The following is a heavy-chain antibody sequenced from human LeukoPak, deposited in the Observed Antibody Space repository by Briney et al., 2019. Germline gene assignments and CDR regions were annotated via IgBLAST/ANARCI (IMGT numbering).Heavy chain of an antibody. CDR3: AKNGQSGFSFDP. CDR1: GDSFSSVTDY. CDR2: GSESGGT. Sequence: PSETLSLTCTVSGDSFSSVTDYWAWIRQPPGKGLEWIGEGSESGGTKFNPSLKSRVTISADTSKNQFSLKLNSVTAADTAVYYCAKNGQSGFSFDPWGQGTLVTVSS. V-gene: IGHV4-39*07. J-gene: IGHJ5*02. D-gene: IGHD3-3*01.